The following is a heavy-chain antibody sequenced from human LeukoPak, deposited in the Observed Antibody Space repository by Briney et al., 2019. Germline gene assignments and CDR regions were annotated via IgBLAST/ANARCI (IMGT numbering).Heavy chain of an antibody. Sequence: GGSLRLSCAASGFTFSHYDMHWVRQAPGKGLEWLASIMYHGSNKYYAGSVKGRFTTSRDNSKNTLYLQMNSLRPEDTAVYYCARCSAPIEISGDGFFDLWGRGTLITVSS. V-gene: IGHV3-30*02. CDR1: GFTFSHYD. CDR3: ARCSAPIEISGDGFFDL. D-gene: IGHD5-24*01. CDR2: IMYHGSNK. J-gene: IGHJ2*01.